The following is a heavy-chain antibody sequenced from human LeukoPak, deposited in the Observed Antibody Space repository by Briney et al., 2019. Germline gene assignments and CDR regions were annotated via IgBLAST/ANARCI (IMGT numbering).Heavy chain of an antibody. CDR2: INHSGST. CDR1: GGSFSGYY. D-gene: IGHD3-22*01. V-gene: IGHV4-34*01. J-gene: IGHJ3*02. CDR3: ARGLRRYYYDSSGYKFGAFDI. Sequence: SETLSLTCAVYGGSFSGYYWSWIRQPPGKGLEWIGEINHSGSTNYNPSLKSRVTISVDTSKNQFSLKLSSVTAADTAVYYCARGLRRYYYDSSGYKFGAFDIWGQGTMVTVSS.